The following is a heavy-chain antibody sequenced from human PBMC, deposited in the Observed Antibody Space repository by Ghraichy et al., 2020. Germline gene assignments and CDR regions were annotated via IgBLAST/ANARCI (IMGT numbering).Heavy chain of an antibody. V-gene: IGHV3-48*03. CDR2: ISSSGSTI. D-gene: IGHD3-22*01. J-gene: IGHJ5*02. Sequence: GGSLRLSCAASGFSFSGYEMDWVRQAPGKGLEWISYISSSGSTIHYADSVKGRFTISRDNAKNSLYLQMNSLRAEDTAIYYCARGSDSSAYYDQWGQGTLVTVSS. CDR1: GFSFSGYE. CDR3: ARGSDSSAYYDQ.